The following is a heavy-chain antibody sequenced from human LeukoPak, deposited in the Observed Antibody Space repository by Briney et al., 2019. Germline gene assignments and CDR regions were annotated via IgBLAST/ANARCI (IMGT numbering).Heavy chain of an antibody. CDR2: IYPGDSDT. Sequence: GESLKVSCKGSGYSFTSYWIGWVRQMPGKGLEWMGNIYPGDSDTRYSPSFQGQITISADKSISTVYLQWSSLKASDTAMYYCARRDSWYFDYWGQGTLVTVSS. J-gene: IGHJ4*02. D-gene: IGHD6-13*01. CDR3: ARRDSWYFDY. CDR1: GYSFTSYW. V-gene: IGHV5-51*01.